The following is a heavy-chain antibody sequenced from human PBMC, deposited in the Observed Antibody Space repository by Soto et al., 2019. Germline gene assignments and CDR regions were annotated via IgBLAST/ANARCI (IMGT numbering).Heavy chain of an antibody. CDR3: AIDIFWDGFGEENWLDP. D-gene: IGHD3-10*01. CDR1: GYTFTSYG. J-gene: IGHJ5*02. V-gene: IGHV1-18*03. CDR2: INVYNGNT. Sequence: QVQLVQSGAEVKRPGASVKVSCKASGYTFTSYGISWVRQAPGQGLEWMGWINVYNGNTNYAQKFQGRVTMTTDTTTSPAYMDLRSLRSDAMAVYYCAIDIFWDGFGEENWLDPCGQGTMVTVSS.